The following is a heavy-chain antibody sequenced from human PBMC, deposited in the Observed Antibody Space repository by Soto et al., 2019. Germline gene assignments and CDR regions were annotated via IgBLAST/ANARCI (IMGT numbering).Heavy chain of an antibody. Sequence: QVQLVQSGAEVKKPGASVKVSCKASGYTFTGYYMHWVRQAPGQGLEWMGWINPNSGGTNYAQKCQGWVTMTRDTSISTAYMELSRLRSDDTAVYYCARDLIVGATTFGMDVWGQGTTVTVSS. CDR1: GYTFTGYY. CDR2: INPNSGGT. J-gene: IGHJ6*02. CDR3: ARDLIVGATTFGMDV. V-gene: IGHV1-2*04. D-gene: IGHD1-26*01.